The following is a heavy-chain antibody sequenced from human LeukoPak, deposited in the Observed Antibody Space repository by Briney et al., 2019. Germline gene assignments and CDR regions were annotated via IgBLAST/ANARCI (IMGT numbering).Heavy chain of an antibody. Sequence: GGSLRLSCAASGFTFSSYHMNWVRQAPPKGLEWVSYISIISSTIYYADSVKGRFTISRDDAKNSVYLQMNSLRAEDTAVYYCARTYERDLDSWGQGTLVTVSS. CDR2: ISIISSTI. V-gene: IGHV3-48*01. J-gene: IGHJ4*02. CDR3: ARTYERDLDS. D-gene: IGHD5-12*01. CDR1: GFTFSSYH.